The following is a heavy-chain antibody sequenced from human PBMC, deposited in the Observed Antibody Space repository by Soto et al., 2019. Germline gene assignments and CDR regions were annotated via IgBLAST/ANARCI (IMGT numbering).Heavy chain of an antibody. J-gene: IGHJ4*02. D-gene: IGHD2-15*01. Sequence: SETLSLTCTVSGGSISPFYWSWVRQPPGKGLEWIGYLYYSGNTNYNPSLKSRVTISVDASKNQVSLRLTSVTAADTAVYYCARVGGVAARTFDYWGQRTVVTVSS. V-gene: IGHV4-59*01. CDR2: LYYSGNT. CDR1: GGSISPFY. CDR3: ARVGGVAARTFDY.